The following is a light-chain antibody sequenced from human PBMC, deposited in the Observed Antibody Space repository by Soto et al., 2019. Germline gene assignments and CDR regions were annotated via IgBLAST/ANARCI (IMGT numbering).Light chain of an antibody. CDR2: ENN. J-gene: IGLJ1*01. CDR1: SSNLGINF. V-gene: IGLV1-51*02. CDR3: ATWDGSLSAAV. Sequence: QSVLTQPPSVSAAPEQKVTISCSGGSSNLGINFVSWYQQFPGAVPKLLIYENNKRPSGIPDRFSGAKSGTSATLDITGLQTGDEADYYCATWDGSLSAAVFGGGTKLTVL.